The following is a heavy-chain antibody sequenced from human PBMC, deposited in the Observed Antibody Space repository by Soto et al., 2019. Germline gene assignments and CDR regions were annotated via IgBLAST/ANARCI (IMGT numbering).Heavy chain of an antibody. Sequence: PLRLSCAVSGFTFDDYAMHWVRKDPGKGLGWVSGMSWNSGSIGYADSVRGRFTISRDNAKNSLYLQMNSLRAEDTALYYCAKDMVSYYDFLSGSHDAFDIWGQGTMVTVSS. CDR2: MSWNSGSI. CDR3: AKDMVSYYDFLSGSHDAFDI. V-gene: IGHV3-9*01. J-gene: IGHJ3*02. D-gene: IGHD3-3*01. CDR1: GFTFDDYA.